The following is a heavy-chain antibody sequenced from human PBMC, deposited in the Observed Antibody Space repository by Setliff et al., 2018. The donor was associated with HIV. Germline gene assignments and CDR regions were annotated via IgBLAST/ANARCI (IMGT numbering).Heavy chain of an antibody. Sequence: PGGSLRLSCVASGFNFEYHIMYWVRQVTGKGLEWVSTINWNSDFIAYADSVKGRFTVARDNANSSLYLQMNSLRPEDSALYYCVREGSVSGKYYYYMKPWGKGTTVTVSS. CDR2: INWNSDFI. V-gene: IGHV3-9*01. J-gene: IGHJ6*03. CDR1: GFNFEYHI. CDR3: VREGSVSGKYYYYMKP. D-gene: IGHD6-19*01.